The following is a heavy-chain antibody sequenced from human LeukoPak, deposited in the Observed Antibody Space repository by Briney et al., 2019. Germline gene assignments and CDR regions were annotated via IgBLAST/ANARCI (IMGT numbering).Heavy chain of an antibody. J-gene: IGHJ4*02. Sequence: PWGSLSLSCAASGFTFSNAWMSWVRQAPGKGLEWGGRIKSKTDGGTTDYAAPVKGRFTISRDDSKNTLYLQMNSLKTEDTAVHYCTTSYTRDFDYWGQGTLVTVSS. CDR1: GFTFSNAW. CDR2: IKSKTDGGTT. D-gene: IGHD3-10*01. CDR3: TTSYTRDFDY. V-gene: IGHV3-15*01.